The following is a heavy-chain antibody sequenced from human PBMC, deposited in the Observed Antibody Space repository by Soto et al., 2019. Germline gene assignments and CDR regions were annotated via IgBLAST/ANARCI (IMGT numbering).Heavy chain of an antibody. Sequence: QVQLQESGPGLVKPSQTLSLTCTVSGGSISSGSYCWSWIRQHPGKGLEWIGYVYYSGSTYYNPSLKSRVTISVDTSKNQFSLKLSSVTAADTAVYYCARDRHYANGGMDVWGQGTTVTVFS. CDR2: VYYSGST. J-gene: IGHJ6*02. V-gene: IGHV4-31*03. D-gene: IGHD3-16*01. CDR1: GGSISSGSYC. CDR3: ARDRHYANGGMDV.